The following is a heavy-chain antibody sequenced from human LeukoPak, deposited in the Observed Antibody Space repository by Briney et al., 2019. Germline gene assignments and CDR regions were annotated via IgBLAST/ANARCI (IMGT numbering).Heavy chain of an antibody. CDR3: ASAIVVVPAAPRGVYYYYCGMDV. CDR1: GYTFTGYY. J-gene: IGHJ6*02. CDR2: INPNSGGT. V-gene: IGHV1-2*06. D-gene: IGHD2-2*01. Sequence: GASVKVSCKASGYTFTGYYMHWVRQAPGQGLEWMGRINPNSGGTNYAQKFQGRVTMTRDTSISTAYMELSRLRSDDTAVYYCASAIVVVPAAPRGVYYYYCGMDVWGQGTTVTVSS.